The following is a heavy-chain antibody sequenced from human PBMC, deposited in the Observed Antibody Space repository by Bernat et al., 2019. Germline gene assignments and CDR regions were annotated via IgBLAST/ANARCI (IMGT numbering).Heavy chain of an antibody. Sequence: QVQLVQSGAEVKKPGASVKVSCKASGYTFTSYAMHWVRQAPGQRLEGMGWINAGNGNTKYSQKFQGRVTITRDTSASTAYMELSSLRSEDTAVYYCARAGSGYYRTNYYYYYGMDVWGQGTTVTVSS. CDR1: GYTFTSYA. J-gene: IGHJ6*02. V-gene: IGHV1-3*01. CDR3: ARAGSGYYRTNYYYYYGMDV. CDR2: INAGNGNT. D-gene: IGHD3-22*01.